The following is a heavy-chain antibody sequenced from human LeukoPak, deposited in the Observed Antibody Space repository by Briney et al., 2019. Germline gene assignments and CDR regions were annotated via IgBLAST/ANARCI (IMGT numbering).Heavy chain of an antibody. J-gene: IGHJ4*02. D-gene: IGHD3-3*01. CDR2: INHSGST. CDR1: GGSFSGYY. CDR3: ASYDFWSGYYTDN. V-gene: IGHV4-34*01. Sequence: SETLSLTCAVYGGSFSGYYWSWIRQPPGKGLEWIGEINHSGSTNYNPSLKSRVTISVDTSKNQFSLKLSSVTAADTAVYYCASYDFWSGYYTDNWGQGTLVTVSS.